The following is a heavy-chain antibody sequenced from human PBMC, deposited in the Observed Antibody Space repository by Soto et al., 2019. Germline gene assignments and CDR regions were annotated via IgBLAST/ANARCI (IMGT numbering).Heavy chain of an antibody. J-gene: IGHJ6*02. D-gene: IGHD5-18*01. CDR1: GFTFSSYG. CDR3: ARGYGCSMAGMDV. Sequence: QVQLVESGGGVVQPGRSLRLSCTASGFTFSSYGIHWVRQAPGKGLEWGAVIWYAGSNKYYADSVKGRFTISRDNSKNTLYLQMNSLRAEDTAVYYCARGYGCSMAGMDVLGQGTTVTVSS. CDR2: IWYAGSNK. V-gene: IGHV3-33*01.